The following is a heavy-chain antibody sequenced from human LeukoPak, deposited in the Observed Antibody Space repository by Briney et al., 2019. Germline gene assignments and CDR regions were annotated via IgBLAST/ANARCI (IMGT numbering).Heavy chain of an antibody. D-gene: IGHD3-10*01. J-gene: IGHJ4*02. CDR3: AREVAIRVRGDYSDY. V-gene: IGHV1-18*01. CDR1: GYTFTSYG. CDR2: ISAYNGNT. Sequence: GASVKVSCKASGYTFTSYGISWVRQAPGQGLEWMGWISAYNGNTNYAQKLQGRVTMTTDTSTSTAYMELRSLRSDDTAVYYCAREVAIRVRGDYSDYWGQGTLVTVSS.